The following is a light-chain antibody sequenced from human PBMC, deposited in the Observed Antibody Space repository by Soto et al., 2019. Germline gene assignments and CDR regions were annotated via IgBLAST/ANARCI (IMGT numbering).Light chain of an antibody. J-gene: IGLJ1*01. V-gene: IGLV2-23*01. CDR1: SSVVGSYNL. CDR2: EGS. Sequence: ALTQPASVSGSPGQSITISCTGTSSVVGSYNLVSWYQQHPGKAPKLMIYEGSKRPSGVSNRFSGSKSGNTASLTISGLQAEDEADYYCCSYAGSSLYVFGTGTKVTVL. CDR3: CSYAGSSLYV.